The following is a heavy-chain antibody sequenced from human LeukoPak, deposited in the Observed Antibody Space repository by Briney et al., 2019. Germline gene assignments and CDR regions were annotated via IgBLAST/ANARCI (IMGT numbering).Heavy chain of an antibody. Sequence: QPGGSLRLSCAASGFTFSSYAMHWVRQAPGKGLEWVAVITYDGSNKYYADSVKGRFTISRDNSKNTLYLQMNSLRAEDTAVYYCARDSLPSLWFGELSNAFDIWGQGTMVTVSS. J-gene: IGHJ3*02. D-gene: IGHD3-10*01. CDR2: ITYDGSNK. CDR3: ARDSLPSLWFGELSNAFDI. V-gene: IGHV3-30*04. CDR1: GFTFSSYA.